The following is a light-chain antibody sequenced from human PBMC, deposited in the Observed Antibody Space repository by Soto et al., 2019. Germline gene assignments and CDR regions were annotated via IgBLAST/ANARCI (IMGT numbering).Light chain of an antibody. J-gene: IGKJ1*01. CDR3: QQSYSTPPWT. CDR2: AAS. Sequence: THSPATLSLYPGERATLSCRASQSVSSYLDWYQQKPGKAPKLLIYAASSLQSGVPSRFSGSGSGTDFTLTISSLQPEDFATYYCQQSYSTPPWTFGQVTKVDI. V-gene: IGKV1-39*01. CDR1: QSVSSY.